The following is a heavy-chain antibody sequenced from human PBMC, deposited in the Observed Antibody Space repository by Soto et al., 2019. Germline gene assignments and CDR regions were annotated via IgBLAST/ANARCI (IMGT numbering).Heavy chain of an antibody. D-gene: IGHD3-9*01. CDR2: ISYDGSKK. CDR1: GFTFSSYA. Sequence: GGSLRLSCAASGFTFSSYAMHWVRQAPGKGLEWVAVISYDGSKKYYADSVKGRFTISRDNSKNTLYLQMNNPRAEDTAVYYCARGEYYDILTGQAAFDIWGQGTMVTVSS. V-gene: IGHV3-30-3*01. J-gene: IGHJ3*02. CDR3: ARGEYYDILTGQAAFDI.